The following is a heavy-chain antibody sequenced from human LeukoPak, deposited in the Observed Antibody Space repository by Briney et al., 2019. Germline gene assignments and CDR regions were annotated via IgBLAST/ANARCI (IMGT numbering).Heavy chain of an antibody. Sequence: PGGSLRLSCVAYDINFGSYAMGWVRQAPGKGLEWVLGISGSGDKTYYAASVKGRFPISRDNSKNTLYLQMSSLRAEDMAIYYCAKAIGIAAVGIGFDVWGQGTMVTVSS. CDR1: DINFGSYA. V-gene: IGHV3-23*01. J-gene: IGHJ3*01. D-gene: IGHD6-13*01. CDR3: AKAIGIAAVGIGFDV. CDR2: ISGSGDKT.